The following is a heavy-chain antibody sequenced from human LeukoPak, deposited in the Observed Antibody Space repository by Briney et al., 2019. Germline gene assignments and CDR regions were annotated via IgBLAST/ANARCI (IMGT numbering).Heavy chain of an antibody. D-gene: IGHD6-19*01. J-gene: IGHJ4*02. CDR1: GYTFTSYG. Sequence: AASVKVSCKASGYTFTSYGISWVRQAPGQGLAWMGWISAYNGNTNYAQKLQGRVIMSTDTSTSTAYVELRSLRSDGTAVYYCARKVGSSGWWYYFDYWGQETLVTVSS. V-gene: IGHV1-18*01. CDR2: ISAYNGNT. CDR3: ARKVGSSGWWYYFDY.